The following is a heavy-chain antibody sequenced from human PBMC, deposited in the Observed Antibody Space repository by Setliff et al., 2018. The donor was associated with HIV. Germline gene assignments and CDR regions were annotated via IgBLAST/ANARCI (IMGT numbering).Heavy chain of an antibody. CDR1: GFTFSAYA. CDR3: AKAWGSGYPSFESALMFDV. CDR2: TTSNGRTT. J-gene: IGHJ4*02. D-gene: IGHD3-3*01. V-gene: IGHV3-23*01. Sequence: GGSLRLSCAASGFTFSAYAMTCVRRAPGRGLEWVSATTSNGRTTDYAESVMGRFTLSRDNSGNTLYLQMTSLRAEDTAIYYCAKAWGSGYPSFESALMFDVWGQGTLVTVSS.